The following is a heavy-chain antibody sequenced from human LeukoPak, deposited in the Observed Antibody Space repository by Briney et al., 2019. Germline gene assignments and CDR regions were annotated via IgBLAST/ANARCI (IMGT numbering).Heavy chain of an antibody. Sequence: PGGSLRLSSAASVFTVSNNYGSCVRQAPGKGREGGSVIYSGGGTYYADSVKGRFTISREITKNTVYIQMNSLRAEDTAVYYCARNLRQQVSAWGQGTLVTVSS. V-gene: IGHV3-53*01. CDR2: IYSGGGT. J-gene: IGHJ4*02. D-gene: IGHD6-13*01. CDR1: VFTVSNNY. CDR3: ARNLRQQVSA.